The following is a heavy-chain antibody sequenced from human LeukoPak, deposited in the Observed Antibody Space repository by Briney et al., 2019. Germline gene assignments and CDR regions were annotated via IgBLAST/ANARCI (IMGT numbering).Heavy chain of an antibody. V-gene: IGHV1-8*01. D-gene: IGHD2-2*01. CDR1: GYTFTSYD. CDR3: AGTIRYQLLRYYYYYYGMDV. J-gene: IGHJ6*02. CDR2: MNPNSGNT. Sequence: ASVKVSCKASGYTFTSYDINWVRQATGQGLEWMGWMNPNSGNTGYAQKFQGRVTMTRNTSISTAYMELSSPRSEDTAVYYCAGTIRYQLLRYYYYYYGMDVWGQGTTVTVSS.